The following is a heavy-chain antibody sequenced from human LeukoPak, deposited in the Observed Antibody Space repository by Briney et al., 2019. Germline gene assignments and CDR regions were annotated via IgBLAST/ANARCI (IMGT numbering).Heavy chain of an antibody. CDR1: GFTFSSYA. CDR2: ISGSGGST. V-gene: IGHV3-23*01. Sequence: PGGSLRPSCAASGFTFSSYAMSWVRQAPGKGLEWVSAISGSGGSTYYADSVKGRFTISRDNSKNTLYLQMNSLRAGDTAVYYCAKDVQRMVIEVDYWGQGTLVTVSS. D-gene: IGHD3-22*01. J-gene: IGHJ4*02. CDR3: AKDVQRMVIEVDY.